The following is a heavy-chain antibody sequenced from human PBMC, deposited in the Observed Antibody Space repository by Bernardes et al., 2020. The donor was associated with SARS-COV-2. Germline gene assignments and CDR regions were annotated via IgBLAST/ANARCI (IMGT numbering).Heavy chain of an antibody. CDR2: IYYNGNT. J-gene: IGHJ4*02. D-gene: IGHD2-15*01. Sequence: SETLSLTCTVSGGSISSGDYYWSWIRQPPGKGLEWIGYIYYNGNTNYNPSLKSRVTISVDTSKNQLSLKLTSVTAADTAVYYCARDVRGGTLDYWGQGTPVTVSS. CDR1: GGSISSGDYY. CDR3: ARDVRGGTLDY. V-gene: IGHV4-61*08.